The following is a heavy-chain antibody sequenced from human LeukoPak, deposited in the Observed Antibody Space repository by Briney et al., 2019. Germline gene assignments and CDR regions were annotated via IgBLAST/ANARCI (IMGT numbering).Heavy chain of an antibody. J-gene: IGHJ4*02. CDR1: GYTFTSYD. D-gene: IGHD3-3*01. Sequence: SVKVSCKASGYTFTSYDINWVRQATGQGLEWMGWMNPNSGNTGYAQKFQGRVTITRNTSISTAYMELSSLRSEDTAVYYCARGGYYDFWSGYRNGLDYWGQGTLVTVSS. V-gene: IGHV1-8*01. CDR2: MNPNSGNT. CDR3: ARGGYYDFWSGYRNGLDY.